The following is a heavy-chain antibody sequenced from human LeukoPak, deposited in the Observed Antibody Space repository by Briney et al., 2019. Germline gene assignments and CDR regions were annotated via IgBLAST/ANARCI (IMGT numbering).Heavy chain of an antibody. CDR1: GGTFSSYA. J-gene: IGHJ4*02. CDR3: ARTGNADYNFDY. V-gene: IGHV1-69*05. Sequence: SVKVSCKASGGTFSSYAISWVRQAPGQGLEWMGGIIPTFGTANYAQKFQGRVTITTDESTSTAYMELSSLRSEDTAVYYCARTGNADYNFDYWGQGTLVTVSS. D-gene: IGHD4-17*01. CDR2: IIPTFGTA.